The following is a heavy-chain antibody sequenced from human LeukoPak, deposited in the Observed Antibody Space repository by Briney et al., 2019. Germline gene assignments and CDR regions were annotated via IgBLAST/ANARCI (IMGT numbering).Heavy chain of an antibody. Sequence: SQTLSLTCTVSGGSISSGGYYWSWIRQHPGKGLEWIGYIYYSGSTHYNPSLKSRVTISVDTSKNQFSLKLSSVTAADTAVYYCARDMADWWFDPWGQGTLVTVSS. D-gene: IGHD3-9*01. V-gene: IGHV4-31*03. CDR3: ARDMADWWFDP. J-gene: IGHJ5*02. CDR2: IYYSGST. CDR1: GGSISSGGYY.